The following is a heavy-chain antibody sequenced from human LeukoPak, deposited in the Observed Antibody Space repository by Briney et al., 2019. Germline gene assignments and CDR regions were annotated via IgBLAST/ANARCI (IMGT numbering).Heavy chain of an antibody. Sequence: GASVKVSCKASGYTFTSYGISWVRQAPGQGLEWVGWISAYNGNTNYAQKLQGRVTMTTDTSTSTAYMELRSLRSDDTAVYYCARDDYLPPYYYDSSGYYGFDYWGQGTLVTVSS. D-gene: IGHD3-22*01. V-gene: IGHV1-18*01. CDR3: ARDDYLPPYYYDSSGYYGFDY. CDR1: GYTFTSYG. CDR2: ISAYNGNT. J-gene: IGHJ4*02.